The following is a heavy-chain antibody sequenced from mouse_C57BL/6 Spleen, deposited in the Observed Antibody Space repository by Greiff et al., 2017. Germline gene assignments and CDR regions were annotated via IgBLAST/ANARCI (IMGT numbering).Heavy chain of an antibody. Sequence: QVQLQQPGAELVMPGASVKLSCKASGYTFTSYWMHWVKQRPGQGLEWIGEIDPSDSYTNYNQKFKGKSTLTVDKSTSTAYMQLRSLTSEDSAVYFCACFLVTAVVASFYFGYWGQGTTLTVSS. J-gene: IGHJ2*01. CDR1: GYTFTSYW. CDR2: IDPSDSYT. V-gene: IGHV1-69*01. CDR3: ACFLVTAVVASFYFGY. D-gene: IGHD1-1*01.